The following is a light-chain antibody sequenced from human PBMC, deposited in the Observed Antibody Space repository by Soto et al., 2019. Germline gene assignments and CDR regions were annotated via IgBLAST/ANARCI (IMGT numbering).Light chain of an antibody. Sequence: QSVLTQPASVSGSPGQSITIFCSRTSSDVGAYKFVSWYRHHPGKAPQVMIYEVSNRPSGVSNRFSGSKSGNTASLTISGLQPEDEGDYYCSSYTSTSTPWVFGGGTKLTVL. CDR2: EVS. J-gene: IGLJ3*02. CDR3: SSYTSTSTPWV. CDR1: SSDVGAYKF. V-gene: IGLV2-14*01.